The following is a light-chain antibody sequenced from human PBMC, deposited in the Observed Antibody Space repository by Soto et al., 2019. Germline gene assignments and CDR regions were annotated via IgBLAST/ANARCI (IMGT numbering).Light chain of an antibody. J-gene: IGLJ1*01. CDR1: SSDVGGYNY. CDR3: CSYAGSYHYV. CDR2: HVS. V-gene: IGLV2-11*01. Sequence: QSALTQPRSVSGSPGQSVTISCTGTSSDVGGYNYVSWYQQHPGRAPKLIIHHVSERPSGVPDRFSGSRSGNTASLTISGLQAEDEADYYCCSYAGSYHYVFGTGTKVTVL.